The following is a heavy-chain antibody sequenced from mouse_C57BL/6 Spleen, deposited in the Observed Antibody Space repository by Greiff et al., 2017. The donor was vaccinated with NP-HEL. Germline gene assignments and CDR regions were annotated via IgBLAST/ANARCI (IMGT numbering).Heavy chain of an antibody. Sequence: QVQLQQPGAELVKPGASVKLSCKASGYTFTSYWMHWVKQRPGQGLEWIGMIHPNSGSNNYNEKFKSKATLTVDKSSSTAYMQLSSLTSEASAVYYCTRAGTCHFDYWGQGTTLTVSS. CDR2: IHPNSGSN. J-gene: IGHJ2*01. D-gene: IGHD4-1*01. V-gene: IGHV1-64*01. CDR3: TRAGTCHFDY. CDR1: GYTFTSYW.